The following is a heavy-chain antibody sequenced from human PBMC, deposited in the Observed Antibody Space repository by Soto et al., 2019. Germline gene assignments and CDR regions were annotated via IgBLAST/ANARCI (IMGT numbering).Heavy chain of an antibody. D-gene: IGHD3-10*01. V-gene: IGHV4-59*08. CDR3: ARHPPRGYYYMDV. Sequence: SETLSLTCTVSGGSISSYYWSWIRQPPGKGLEWIGYIYYSGSTNYNPSLKSRVTISVDTSKNQFSLKLSSVTAADTAVYYCARHPPRGYYYMDVWGKGTTVTAP. CDR1: GGSISSYY. CDR2: IYYSGST. J-gene: IGHJ6*03.